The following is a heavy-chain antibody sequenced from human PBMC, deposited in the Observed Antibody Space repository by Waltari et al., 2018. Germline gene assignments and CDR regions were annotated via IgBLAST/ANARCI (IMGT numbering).Heavy chain of an antibody. D-gene: IGHD3-22*01. CDR3: TKGVGDSSGYYYSSDFDY. J-gene: IGHJ4*02. V-gene: IGHV3-30*02. CDR1: GFTFSTYD. CDR2: IRNDGSYK. Sequence: QVQLVESGGGVVQPGGSLRLSCAATGFTFSTYDMHWVRQAPGKGLEWVAFIRNDGSYKYFADSVKGRVTISRDNSKSTLYLQMNSLRAEDTAVYYCTKGVGDSSGYYYSSDFDYWGQGTLVTVSS.